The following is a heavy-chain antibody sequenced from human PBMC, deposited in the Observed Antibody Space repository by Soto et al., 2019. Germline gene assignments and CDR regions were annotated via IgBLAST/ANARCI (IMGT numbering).Heavy chain of an antibody. J-gene: IGHJ5*02. CDR1: GGSISSYY. CDR2: IYYSGST. V-gene: IGHV4-59*01. CDR3: ARVDDFWSGYYAPKGFDP. D-gene: IGHD3-3*01. Sequence: SETLSLTCTVSGGSISSYYWSWIRQPPGKGLEWIGYIYYSGSTNYNPSLKSRVTISVDTSKNQFSLKLSSVTAADTAVYYCARVDDFWSGYYAPKGFDPWGQGTLVTVS.